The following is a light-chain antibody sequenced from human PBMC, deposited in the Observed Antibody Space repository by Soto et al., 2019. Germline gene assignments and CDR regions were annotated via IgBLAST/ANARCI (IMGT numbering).Light chain of an antibody. CDR3: SSRTTSNILA. CDR2: EVT. V-gene: IGLV2-14*01. J-gene: IGLJ2*01. Sequence: QSVLTQPASVSGSPGQSVTVSCTGTNSDIGYYNHVSWYQQHPGKAPKLIIYEVTNRPSGISSRFSGSKSGSTASLTISGLQAEDGADYYCSSRTTSNILAFVGGTKLNVL. CDR1: NSDIGYYNH.